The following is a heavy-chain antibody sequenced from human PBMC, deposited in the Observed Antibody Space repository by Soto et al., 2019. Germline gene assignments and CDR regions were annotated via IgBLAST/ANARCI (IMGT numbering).Heavy chain of an antibody. CDR2: ISTSSSYT. CDR3: ARPSSGYSLDY. J-gene: IGHJ4*02. D-gene: IGHD3-22*01. V-gene: IGHV3-11*05. Sequence: QVQLVESGGGLVKPGGSLRLSCAASGFTFSDYYMSWIRQVPGKGLEWVSYISTSSSYTNYADSVKGRFTISRDDAKNSLYLRMNSLRAEDSAVYYCARPSSGYSLDYWVQGTLVTVSS. CDR1: GFTFSDYY.